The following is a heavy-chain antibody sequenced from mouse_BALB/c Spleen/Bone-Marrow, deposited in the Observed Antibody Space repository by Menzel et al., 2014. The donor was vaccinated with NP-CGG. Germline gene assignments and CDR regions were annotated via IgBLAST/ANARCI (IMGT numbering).Heavy chain of an antibody. Sequence: EVKLVESGGGLAQPGGSRKLSCAASGFTFSSFGMHWVRQAPEKGLEWVAYISSGSSTIYYADTVKGRFTISRDNPKNTLFLQMTSLRSEDTAMYYCARSISHYYGSNWYFDVWGAGTTVTVSS. J-gene: IGHJ1*01. CDR3: ARSISHYYGSNWYFDV. D-gene: IGHD1-1*01. CDR1: GFTFSSFG. CDR2: ISSGSSTI. V-gene: IGHV5-17*02.